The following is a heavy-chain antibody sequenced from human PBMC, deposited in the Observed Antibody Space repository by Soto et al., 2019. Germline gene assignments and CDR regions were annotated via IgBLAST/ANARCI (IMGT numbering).Heavy chain of an antibody. V-gene: IGHV3-33*01. J-gene: IGHJ6*02. CDR1: GFTFSSYG. Sequence: GGSLRLSCAASGFTFSSYGMHWVRQAPGKGLEWVAVIWYDGSNKYYADSVKGRFTISRDNSKNTLYLQMNSLRAEDTAVYYYASNNGGYSYGYDYYYYGMDVWGQGTTVTVSS. CDR2: IWYDGSNK. CDR3: ASNNGGYSYGYDYYYYGMDV. D-gene: IGHD5-18*01.